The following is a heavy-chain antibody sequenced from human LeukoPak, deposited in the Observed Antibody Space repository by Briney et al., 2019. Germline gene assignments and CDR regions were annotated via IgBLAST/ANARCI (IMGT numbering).Heavy chain of an antibody. CDR1: GDSITTNSYW. J-gene: IGHJ5*02. CDR3: ARRGIWDLQIGNWFHL. Sequence: PSETLSLSCSISGDSITTNSYWWAWIRQSPGKGLEWIGSIYSSGNSYYNPSLKSRASISPDTSKNHYSLSLTSVTAADTAVYYCARRGIWDLQIGNWFHLWGQGILVTVSS. CDR2: IYSSGNS. D-gene: IGHD3-16*01. V-gene: IGHV4-39*02.